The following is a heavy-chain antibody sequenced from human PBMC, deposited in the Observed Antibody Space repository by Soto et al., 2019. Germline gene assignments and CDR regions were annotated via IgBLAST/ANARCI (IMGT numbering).Heavy chain of an antibody. D-gene: IGHD4-17*01. CDR2: ISNTGSTI. J-gene: IGHJ4*02. V-gene: IGHV3-48*01. CDR1: GFTFTTYS. Sequence: EVQLVESGGGLVQPGGSLRLSCAASGFTFTTYSMNWVRLAPGKGLEWLSYISNTGSTIYYADSVKGRFTISRDNAKNSLYLLMSGLRVEDTAVYYCARGTMTAVSKTDSWGQGALVTVSS. CDR3: ARGTMTAVSKTDS.